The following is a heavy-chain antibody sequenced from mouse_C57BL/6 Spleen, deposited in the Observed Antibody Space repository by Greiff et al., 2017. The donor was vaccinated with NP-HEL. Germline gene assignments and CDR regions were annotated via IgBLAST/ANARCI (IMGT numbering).Heavy chain of an antibody. D-gene: IGHD2-2*01. CDR3: AREGDYGYAIDY. J-gene: IGHJ2*01. Sequence: VQLQQSGPGLVKPSQSLSLTCSVTGYSITSGYYWNWIRQFPGNKLEWMGYISYDGSNNYNPSLKNRISITRDTSKNQFFLKLNSVTTEDTATYYCAREGDYGYAIDYWGQGTTLTVSS. CDR2: ISYDGSN. V-gene: IGHV3-6*01. CDR1: GYSITSGYY.